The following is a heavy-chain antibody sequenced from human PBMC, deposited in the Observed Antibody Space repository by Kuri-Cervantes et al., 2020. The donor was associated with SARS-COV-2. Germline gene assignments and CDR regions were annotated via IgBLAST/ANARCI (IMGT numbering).Heavy chain of an antibody. CDR1: GFAFSYYW. J-gene: IGHJ4*02. Sequence: GGSLRLSCAAPGFAFSYYWMSWVRQAPGKGLEWVSYISSSGSTIYYADSVKGRFTISRDNAKNSLYLQMNSLRAEDTAVYYCARGDFWSGYYIVYWGQGTLVTVSS. CDR3: ARGDFWSGYYIVY. CDR2: ISSSGSTI. D-gene: IGHD3-3*01. V-gene: IGHV3-11*04.